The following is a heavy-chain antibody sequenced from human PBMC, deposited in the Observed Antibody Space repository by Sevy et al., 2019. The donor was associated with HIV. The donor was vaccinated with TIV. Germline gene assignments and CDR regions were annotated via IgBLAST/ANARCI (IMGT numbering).Heavy chain of an antibody. CDR3: ARDSFTSKNYYGMDV. CDR1: GFTFSSYD. Sequence: GGSLRLSCAASGFTFSSYDMHWVRQPTGKGLEWVSAIGTAGDTYYPGSVKGRFTISRENAKNSLYLQMNSLTAGDTAVYYCARDSFTSKNYYGMDVWGQGTTVTVSS. V-gene: IGHV3-13*01. J-gene: IGHJ6*02. D-gene: IGHD3-10*01. CDR2: IGTAGDT.